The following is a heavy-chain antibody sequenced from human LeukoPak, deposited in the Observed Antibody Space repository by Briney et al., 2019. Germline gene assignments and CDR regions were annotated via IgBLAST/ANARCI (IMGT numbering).Heavy chain of an antibody. V-gene: IGHV1-2*02. CDR2: ISPNSGGT. J-gene: IGHJ5*02. CDR1: GYTFTSYD. Sequence: GASVKVSCKASGYTFTSYDINWVRQATGQGLEWMGWISPNSGGTNYAQKFQGRVTMTRDTSISTAYMELSRLRSDDTAVYYCARDQSILWFGPNWFDPWGQGTLVTVSS. D-gene: IGHD3-10*01. CDR3: ARDQSILWFGPNWFDP.